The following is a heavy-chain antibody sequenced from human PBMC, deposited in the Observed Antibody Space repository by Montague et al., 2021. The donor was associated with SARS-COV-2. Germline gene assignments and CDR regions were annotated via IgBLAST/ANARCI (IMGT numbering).Heavy chain of an antibody. J-gene: IGHJ4*02. V-gene: IGHV4-39*01. CDR1: GVSISSSNYY. Sequence: SETLSLTCTVSGVSISSSNYYWSWIRQPPGKGLEWIGNIYYSGSTYYNPSRKSRVTISVDTSKNQFSLKLISVTAADTAVYYCARLTVDYYDSSGYYYNDNWGQGTMVTVSS. CDR3: ARLTVDYYDSSGYYYNDN. CDR2: IYYSGST. D-gene: IGHD3-22*01.